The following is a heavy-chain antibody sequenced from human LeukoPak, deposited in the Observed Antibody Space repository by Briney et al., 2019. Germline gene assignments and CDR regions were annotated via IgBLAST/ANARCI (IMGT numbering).Heavy chain of an antibody. Sequence: PSQTLSLTCAVSSGSISSGGYSWSWIRQPPGKGLEWIGYIYYSGSTNYNPSLKSRVTISVDTSKNQFSLKLSSVTAADTAVYYCARGIGYVAFRPYYYYMDVWGKGTTVTVSS. CDR3: ARGIGYVAFRPYYYYMDV. D-gene: IGHD5-12*01. CDR2: IYYSGST. J-gene: IGHJ6*03. V-gene: IGHV4-30-4*07. CDR1: SGSISSGGYS.